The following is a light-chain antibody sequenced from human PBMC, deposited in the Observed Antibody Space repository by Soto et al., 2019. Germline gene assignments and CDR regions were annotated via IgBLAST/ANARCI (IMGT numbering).Light chain of an antibody. CDR2: DVN. J-gene: IGLJ2*01. Sequence: QSALTQPASVSGSTGQSITISCTGASNDVGIYKYVSWYQHHPGKAPKLIIYDVNNRPSGVSNRFSGSKSGNTASLTISGLQAEDEADYYCTSYTISTTLIFGGGTQLTVL. CDR1: SNDVGIYKY. V-gene: IGLV2-14*01. CDR3: TSYTISTTLI.